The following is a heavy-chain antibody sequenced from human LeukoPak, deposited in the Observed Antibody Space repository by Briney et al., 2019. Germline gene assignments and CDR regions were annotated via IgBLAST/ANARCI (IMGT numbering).Heavy chain of an antibody. V-gene: IGHV5-51*01. CDR3: ADYYDSSGYFQH. D-gene: IGHD3-22*01. Sequence: GESLKISCKASGYSLTNYWIAWVRQIPGKGLEWMGIIYPGDSDTRYSPSFQGQVTISADKSISTAYLQWSSLKASDTAMYYCADYYDSSGYFQHWGQGTLVTVSS. CDR1: GYSLTNYW. CDR2: IYPGDSDT. J-gene: IGHJ1*01.